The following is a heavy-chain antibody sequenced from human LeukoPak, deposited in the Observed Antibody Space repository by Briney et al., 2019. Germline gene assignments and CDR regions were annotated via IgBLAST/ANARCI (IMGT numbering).Heavy chain of an antibody. Sequence: GGSLRLSCAASGFTFSSYWMHWVRQVPGKGLVWVSRINSDGSNTRYADSVKGRFTISRDNAKNTLYLQMNSLRAEDTAVYYCVKGGGYCSSTSCPPPYYFDYWGQGTLVTVSS. CDR1: GFTFSSYW. D-gene: IGHD2-2*01. V-gene: IGHV3-74*01. CDR3: VKGGGYCSSTSCPPPYYFDY. CDR2: INSDGSNT. J-gene: IGHJ4*02.